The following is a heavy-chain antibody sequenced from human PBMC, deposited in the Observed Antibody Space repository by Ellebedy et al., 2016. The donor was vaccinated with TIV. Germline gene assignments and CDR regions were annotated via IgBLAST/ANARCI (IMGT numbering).Heavy chain of an antibody. J-gene: IGHJ4*02. Sequence: PGGSLRLSCAAPGITFSSYGMHWVRQAPDKGLEWVAVISYDGSNKYYADSVKGRFTISRHNAKNTLYLQMNSLRGEDTAVYYCAKEVRIAVPGDYWGQGTLVTVSS. D-gene: IGHD6-19*01. V-gene: IGHV3-30*18. CDR1: GITFSSYG. CDR3: AKEVRIAVPGDY. CDR2: ISYDGSNK.